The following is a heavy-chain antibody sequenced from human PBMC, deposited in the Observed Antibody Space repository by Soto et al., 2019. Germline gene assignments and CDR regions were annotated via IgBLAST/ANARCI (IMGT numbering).Heavy chain of an antibody. Sequence: GASVRVSFKACGLTFTSSAVQWVRQARGQRLEWIGWIVVGSGNTNYAQKFQERVTITRDMSTSTAYMELSSLRSEDTAVYYCAASLGWTLGAFQYWGQATLVNVSS. CDR2: IVVGSGNT. D-gene: IGHD6-19*01. CDR1: GLTFTSSA. V-gene: IGHV1-58*01. CDR3: AASLGWTLGAFQY. J-gene: IGHJ4*02.